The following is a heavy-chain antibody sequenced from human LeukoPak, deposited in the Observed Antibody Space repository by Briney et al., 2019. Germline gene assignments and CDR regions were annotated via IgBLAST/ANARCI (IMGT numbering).Heavy chain of an antibody. Sequence: PGGSLRLSCAASGFTFISYGMTWVRQSPGKGLEWVSAISGSGGSAYYADSVKGRFTISRDNSKNTLYLQMNSLRAEDTAVYYCARGAWAGSGWFLSFDYWGQGNLVTVSS. CDR2: ISGSGGSA. J-gene: IGHJ4*02. CDR1: GFTFISYG. D-gene: IGHD6-19*01. CDR3: ARGAWAGSGWFLSFDY. V-gene: IGHV3-23*01.